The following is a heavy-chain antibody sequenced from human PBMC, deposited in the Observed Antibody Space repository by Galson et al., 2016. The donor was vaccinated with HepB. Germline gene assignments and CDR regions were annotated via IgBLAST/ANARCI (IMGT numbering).Heavy chain of an antibody. CDR2: ISWNSAAI. D-gene: IGHD2-15*01. V-gene: IGHV3-9*01. J-gene: IGHJ5*01. CDR3: AKWRGGGWYDS. CDR1: GFTFGDYA. Sequence: SLRLSCAASGFTFGDYAMHWVRQGPGKGLKWVSGISWNSAAIDYADSVKGRFIISRDNAKKSLYLEMNSLRPEDTAVYYCAKWRGGGWYDSWGQGTLVTVAS.